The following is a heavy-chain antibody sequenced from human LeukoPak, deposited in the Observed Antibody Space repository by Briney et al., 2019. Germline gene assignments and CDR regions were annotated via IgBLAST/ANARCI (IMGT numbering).Heavy chain of an antibody. CDR3: AAKHYYSYSMDV. CDR2: ISSSGSTI. V-gene: IGHV3-11*01. CDR1: GFTFSDYY. Sequence: GGSLRLSCAASGFTFSDYYMSWIRQAPGKGLEWVSYISSSGSTIYYADSVKGRFTISRDNAKNSLYLQMNSLRAEDTAVYYCAAKHYYSYSMDVWGKGTTVTVSS. J-gene: IGHJ6*03.